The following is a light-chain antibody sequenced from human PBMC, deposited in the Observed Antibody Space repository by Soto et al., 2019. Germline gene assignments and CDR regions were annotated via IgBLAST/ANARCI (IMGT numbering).Light chain of an antibody. CDR3: QQRSDWPST. CDR1: QSVSSY. J-gene: IGKJ4*01. Sequence: EIVLTQSPATLSFSPGERATLSCRASQSVSSYLAWYQQKPGQAPRLLIYDASNRATGIPARFSGSGSGTDFTLTISSLEPDDFAVYYSQQRSDWPSTFGGGTKVPIK. CDR2: DAS. V-gene: IGKV3-11*01.